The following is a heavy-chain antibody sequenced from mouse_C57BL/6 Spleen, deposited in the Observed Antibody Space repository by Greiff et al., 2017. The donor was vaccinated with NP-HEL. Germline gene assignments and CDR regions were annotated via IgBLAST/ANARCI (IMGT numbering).Heavy chain of an antibody. V-gene: IGHV1-62-2*01. CDR1: GYTFTEYT. J-gene: IGHJ4*01. Sequence: QVHVKQSGAELVKPGASVKLSCKASGYTFTEYTIHWVKQRSGQGLEWIGWFYPGSGSIKYNEKFKDKATLTADKSSSTVYMELSRLTSEDSAVYFCARHEYYGNAIDYWGQGTSVTVSS. CDR3: ARHEYYGNAIDY. CDR2: FYPGSGSI. D-gene: IGHD1-1*01.